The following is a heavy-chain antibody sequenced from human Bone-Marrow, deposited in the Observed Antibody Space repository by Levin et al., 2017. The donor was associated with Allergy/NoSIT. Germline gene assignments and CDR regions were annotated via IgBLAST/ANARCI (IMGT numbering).Heavy chain of an antibody. CDR2: LYWNDDK. D-gene: IGHD3-10*01. V-gene: IGHV2-5*01. Sequence: ASGPTLVKPTQTLTLTCTFSGFSLSTDGVGVGWIRQPPGRALEWLALLYWNDDKRYSPSLKSRLTITKDTSKNQVVLTMTNMDPVDTATYYCAHRLRGSESSIGGYFDYWGQGSLVTVSS. CDR3: AHRLRGSESSIGGYFDY. J-gene: IGHJ4*02. CDR1: GFSLSTDGVG.